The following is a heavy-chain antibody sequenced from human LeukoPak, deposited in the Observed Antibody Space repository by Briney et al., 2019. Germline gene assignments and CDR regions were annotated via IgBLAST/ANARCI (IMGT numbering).Heavy chain of an antibody. CDR1: GFTFENYW. V-gene: IGHV3-7*01. CDR3: ARWTGVIDS. CDR2: IKQDGSLE. D-gene: IGHD2-21*01. Sequence: GGSLRLSCVGSGFTFENYWMHWVRQAPGKGPEWVANIKQDGSLEHYMDSVKGRFTISRDSANSSLILQMDSLRAEDTAVYYCARWTGVIDSWGQGTLVTVSS. J-gene: IGHJ4*02.